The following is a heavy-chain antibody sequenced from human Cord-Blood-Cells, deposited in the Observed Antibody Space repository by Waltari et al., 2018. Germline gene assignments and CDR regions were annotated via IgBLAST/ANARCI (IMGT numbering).Heavy chain of an antibody. CDR2: DYYSGST. Sequence: QVQLQESGPGLVKPSQTLSLTCTVSAGSISSGDYYWSWIRQPPGKGLEWIGYDYYSGSTHDNPAVKSRVTISVDTSKSQFSLKLSSVTAADTAVYYCARDSAGCDYWGQGTLVTVSS. D-gene: IGHD1-26*01. V-gene: IGHV4-30-4*08. J-gene: IGHJ4*02. CDR1: AGSISSGDYY. CDR3: ARDSAGCDY.